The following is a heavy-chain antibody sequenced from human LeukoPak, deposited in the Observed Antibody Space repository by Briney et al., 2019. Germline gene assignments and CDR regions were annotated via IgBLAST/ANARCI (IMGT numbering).Heavy chain of an antibody. V-gene: IGHV1-3*01. CDR1: GFNFITYT. D-gene: IGHD6-19*01. Sequence: GASVKVSCKTSGFNFITYTMHWVRQAPGQRLEWMGWINAANGNTQYSQKCQGRVTITRDTSASTAYMELSSLRSEDTAMYYCARGAPIRVAVAATFDPWGQGTLVTVPS. CDR2: INAANGNT. CDR3: ARGAPIRVAVAATFDP. J-gene: IGHJ5*02.